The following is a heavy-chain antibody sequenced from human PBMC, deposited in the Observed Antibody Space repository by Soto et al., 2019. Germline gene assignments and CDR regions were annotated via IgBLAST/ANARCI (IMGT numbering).Heavy chain of an antibody. V-gene: IGHV3-74*01. CDR2: INSDGSST. CDR1: GFAFSSYW. D-gene: IGHD3-22*01. J-gene: IGHJ5*02. CDR3: ARDPDYYDSSGYGNWFDP. Sequence: GGSLRLSCAASGFAFSSYWMHWVRQAPGKGLVWVSRINSDGSSTSYADSVKGRFTISRDNAKNTLYLQMNSLRAEDTAVYYCARDPDYYDSSGYGNWFDPWGQGTLVTVSS.